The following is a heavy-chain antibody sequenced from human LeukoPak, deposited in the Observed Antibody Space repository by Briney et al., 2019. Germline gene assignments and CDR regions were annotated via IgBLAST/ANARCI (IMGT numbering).Heavy chain of an antibody. J-gene: IGHJ4*02. CDR1: GFTFSSYG. V-gene: IGHV3-30*02. D-gene: IGHD4-17*01. CDR2: IRYDGSNK. Sequence: HPGGSLRLSCAASGFTFSSYGMHWVRQAPGKGLEWVAFIRYDGSNKNYADSVKGRFTISRDNSKNTLYLQVSSLRAEDTAVYYCAKFSTTTGIYWGQGTLVTVSS. CDR3: AKFSTTTGIY.